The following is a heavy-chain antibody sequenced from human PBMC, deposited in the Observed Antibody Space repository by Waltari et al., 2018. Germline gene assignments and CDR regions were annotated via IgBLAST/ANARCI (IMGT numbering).Heavy chain of an antibody. CDR1: GDTFTSYD. Sequence: QVQLVQSGAEVKKPGASGKVSCKASGDTFTSYDITWVRQATGQGLEWMGWMTPNSAHTGYATKFQGRVTFTRNTSISTASMELRSLRSEDTAVYYCARAHLGIAVAGYYFDYWGQGTLVTVSS. J-gene: IGHJ4*02. CDR2: MTPNSAHT. D-gene: IGHD6-19*01. V-gene: IGHV1-8*03. CDR3: ARAHLGIAVAGYYFDY.